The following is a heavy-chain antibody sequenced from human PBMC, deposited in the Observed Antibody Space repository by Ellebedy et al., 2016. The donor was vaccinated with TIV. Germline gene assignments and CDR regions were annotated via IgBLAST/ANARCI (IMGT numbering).Heavy chain of an antibody. Sequence: PEGSLRLSCAASGFTVSSNYMSWLRQAPGRGLEWVSVIYSGGNTYYADSVKGRFTMSRDNSKNTLYLQLNSLRAEDTAVYFCARGKLMVYADWGQGTLVTVSS. CDR3: ARGKLMVYAD. V-gene: IGHV3-53*01. CDR1: GFTVSSNY. J-gene: IGHJ4*02. CDR2: IYSGGNT. D-gene: IGHD2-8*01.